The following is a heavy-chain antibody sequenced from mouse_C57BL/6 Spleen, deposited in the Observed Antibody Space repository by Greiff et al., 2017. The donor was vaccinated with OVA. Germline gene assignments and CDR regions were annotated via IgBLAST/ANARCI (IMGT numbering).Heavy chain of an antibody. D-gene: IGHD2-5*01. J-gene: IGHJ3*01. CDR2: ISDGGSYT. Sequence: EVHLVESGGGLVKPGGSLKLSCAASGFTFSSYAMSWVRQTPEKRLEWVATISDGGSYTYYPDNVKGRFTISRDNAKNNLYLQMSHLKSEDTAMYYCARESIVTPFAYWGQGTLVTVSA. V-gene: IGHV5-4*01. CDR3: ARESIVTPFAY. CDR1: GFTFSSYA.